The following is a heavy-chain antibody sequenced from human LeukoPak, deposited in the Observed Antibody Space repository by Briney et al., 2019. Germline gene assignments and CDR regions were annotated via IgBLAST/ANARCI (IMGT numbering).Heavy chain of an antibody. CDR2: IKEDASEK. Sequence: GGSLRRSCAASGFTFSIYWMSWVRQAPGKGLEWVANIKEDASEKNYVDSVKGRFTISRDNAKNSLYLQMNSLRAEDTAVYYCAWDHHPFTAWGQGTLVTVSS. D-gene: IGHD5-18*01. J-gene: IGHJ4*02. V-gene: IGHV3-7*04. CDR3: AWDHHPFTA. CDR1: GFTFSIYW.